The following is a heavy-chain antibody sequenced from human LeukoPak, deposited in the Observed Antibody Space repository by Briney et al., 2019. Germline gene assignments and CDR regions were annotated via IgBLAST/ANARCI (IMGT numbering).Heavy chain of an antibody. CDR1: GFTFSSYA. CDR2: ISGSGGSA. J-gene: IGHJ3*02. Sequence: PGGSLRLSCAASGFTFSSYAMSWVRQAPGKGLEWVSGISGSGGSAYYADSVKGRFTISRDNSKNMLYLQVNSLRAEDTAVYYCAKVDYYDGSGYYYDAFDIWGQGAMVTVSS. V-gene: IGHV3-23*01. CDR3: AKVDYYDGSGYYYDAFDI. D-gene: IGHD3-22*01.